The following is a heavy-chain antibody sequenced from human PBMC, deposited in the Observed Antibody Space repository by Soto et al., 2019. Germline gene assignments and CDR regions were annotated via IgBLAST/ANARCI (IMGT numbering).Heavy chain of an antibody. J-gene: IGHJ5*02. CDR3: ASVAGLYNWFDP. CDR2: IYYSGST. Sequence: SETLSLTCTVSGGSVSSGSYYWSWIRQPPGKGLEWIGYIYYSGSTNYNPSLKSRVTISVDTSKNQFSLKLSSVTAADTAVYYCASVAGLYNWFDPWGQGTLVTVSS. V-gene: IGHV4-61*01. CDR1: GGSVSSGSYY.